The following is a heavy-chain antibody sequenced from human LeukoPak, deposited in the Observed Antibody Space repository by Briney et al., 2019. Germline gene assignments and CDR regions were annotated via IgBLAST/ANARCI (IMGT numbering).Heavy chain of an antibody. CDR2: IYYSGST. J-gene: IGHJ4*02. Sequence: SETLSLTCTVSGGSISSGDYYWSWIRQPPGKGLEWIVYIYYSGSTYYNPSLKGRVTMSVDTSKNQFSLKLSSVTAADTAVYYCARDHLGYCSSTSCYHFDYWGQGTLVTVSS. V-gene: IGHV4-30-4*01. CDR1: GGSISSGDYY. D-gene: IGHD2-2*01. CDR3: ARDHLGYCSSTSCYHFDY.